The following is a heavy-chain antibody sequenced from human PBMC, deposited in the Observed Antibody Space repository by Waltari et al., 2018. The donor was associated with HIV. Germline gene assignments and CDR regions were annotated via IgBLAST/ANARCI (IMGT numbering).Heavy chain of an antibody. CDR2: ISVSGSST. D-gene: IGHD2-21*01. CDR3: AKDLFRGMDV. J-gene: IGHJ6*02. Sequence: EVQLLESGGGLVQPGGSLRLSCAASGFTLSSSALTWVRRAPGKGLEWVSAISVSGSSTYYADSVNGRFTISRDNSKRAQNREMNSLRADDTAVYYCAKDLFRGMDVWGQGTTVTVSS. CDR1: GFTLSSSA. V-gene: IGHV3-23*01.